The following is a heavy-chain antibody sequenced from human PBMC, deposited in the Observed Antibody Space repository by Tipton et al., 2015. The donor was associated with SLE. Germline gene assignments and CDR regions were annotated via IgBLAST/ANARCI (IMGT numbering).Heavy chain of an antibody. V-gene: IGHV1-2*02. CDR1: GYIFTGYY. Sequence: QLVQSGAEVKKPGASVKVSCKASGYIFTGYYMHWVRQAPGQGLEWMGWINPNSGGTNYAQKFQGRVTMTRDTSISTAYMELTRLRADDTAVYYCARGGSIVVVIAHFDYWGQGTLVTVSS. D-gene: IGHD2-21*01. CDR3: ARGGSIVVVIAHFDY. CDR2: INPNSGGT. J-gene: IGHJ4*02.